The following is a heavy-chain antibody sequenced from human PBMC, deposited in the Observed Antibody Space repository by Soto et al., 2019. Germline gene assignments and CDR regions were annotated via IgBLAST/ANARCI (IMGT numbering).Heavy chain of an antibody. Sequence: SETLSLTCTVSGGSISSGGYYWSWIRQHPGKGLEWIGYIYHSGSTNYNPSLKSRVTISVDTSKNQFSLKLSSVTAADTAVYYCARGLLSLYSSSWYQPFYFDYWGQGTLVTVSS. CDR1: GGSISSGGYY. CDR3: ARGLLSLYSSSWYQPFYFDY. CDR2: IYHSGST. V-gene: IGHV4-61*08. J-gene: IGHJ4*02. D-gene: IGHD6-13*01.